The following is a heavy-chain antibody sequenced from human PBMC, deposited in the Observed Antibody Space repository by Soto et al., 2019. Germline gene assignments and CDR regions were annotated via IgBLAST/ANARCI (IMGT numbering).Heavy chain of an antibody. J-gene: IGHJ6*02. CDR2: INPNSGGT. D-gene: IGHD2-2*02. CDR1: GYTFSGYY. V-gene: IGHV1-2*02. CDR3: ARSLTEGYCTITGCYTRPLYGMDV. Sequence: QEQLVQSGAEVKKPGASVKVSCKASGYTFSGYYIHWLRQAPGQGLEWMGWINPNSGGTKYAQKFQGGVTVTRDTPTSTAYMELSRLTSDDTAVYYCARSLTEGYCTITGCYTRPLYGMDVWGQGTTVTVSS.